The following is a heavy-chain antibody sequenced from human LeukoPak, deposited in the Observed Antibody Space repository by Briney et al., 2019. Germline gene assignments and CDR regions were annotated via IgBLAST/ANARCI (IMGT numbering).Heavy chain of an antibody. CDR3: ARGATGGDAFDI. J-gene: IGHJ3*02. CDR2: IIPISGTA. Sequence: SVKVSCKASGGTFSSYAISWVRQAPGQGLEWMGRIIPISGTANYAQKFQGRVTITTDESTSTAYMELSSLRSEDTAVYYCARGATGGDAFDIWGQGTMVTVSS. CDR1: GGTFSSYA. V-gene: IGHV1-69*05. D-gene: IGHD1-14*01.